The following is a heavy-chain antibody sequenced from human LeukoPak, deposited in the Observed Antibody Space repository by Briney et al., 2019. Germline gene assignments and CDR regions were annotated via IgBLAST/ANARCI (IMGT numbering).Heavy chain of an antibody. D-gene: IGHD2-15*01. J-gene: IGHJ6*03. CDR1: GGSISRGDFS. Sequence: SGTLSLTCAVSGGSISRGDFSWSWIRQSPGKGLEWIGYIYYSGSTYYNPSLKSRVTISVDTSKNQFSLRLSSVTAADTAVYYCARIVVGWNYYYHMDVWGKGTTVTVSS. V-gene: IGHV4-30-4*07. CDR2: IYYSGST. CDR3: ARIVVGWNYYYHMDV.